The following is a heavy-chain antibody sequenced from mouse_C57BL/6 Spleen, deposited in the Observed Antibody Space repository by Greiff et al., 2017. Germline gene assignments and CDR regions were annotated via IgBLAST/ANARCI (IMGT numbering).Heavy chain of an antibody. D-gene: IGHD1-1*01. CDR2: INYDGSST. V-gene: IGHV5-16*01. CDR3: ARDHYGSSYFDY. CDR1: GFTFSDYY. Sequence: EVKLVESEGGLVQPGSSMKLSCTASGFTFSDYYMAWVRQVPEKGLEWVANINYDGSSTYYLDSLKSRFIISIDKAKNILYLKMSSLKSEDTATYYCARDHYGSSYFDYWGQGTTLTVSS. J-gene: IGHJ2*01.